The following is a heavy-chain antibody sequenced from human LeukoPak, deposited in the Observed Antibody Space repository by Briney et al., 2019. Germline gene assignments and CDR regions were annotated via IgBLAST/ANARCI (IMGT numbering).Heavy chain of an antibody. CDR1: GFTFSSYS. V-gene: IGHV3-21*01. D-gene: IGHD6-6*01. CDR3: ARDADRIAALSGLIDY. CDR2: ISSSSSYI. Sequence: GGSLRLSCAASGFTFSSYSMNWVRQAPGKGLEWVSSISSSSSYIYYADSVKGRFTISRDNAKNSLYLQMNSLRAEDTAVYYCARDADRIAALSGLIDYWGQGTLVTVSS. J-gene: IGHJ4*02.